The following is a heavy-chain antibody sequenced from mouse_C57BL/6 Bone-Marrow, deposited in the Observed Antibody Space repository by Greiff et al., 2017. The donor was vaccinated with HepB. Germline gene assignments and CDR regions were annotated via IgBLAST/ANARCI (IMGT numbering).Heavy chain of an antibody. CDR3: ARGGSRGY. V-gene: IGHV1-26*01. D-gene: IGHD3-3*01. CDR1: GYTFTDYY. J-gene: IGHJ2*01. Sequence: EVKLQQSGPELVKPGASVKISCKASGYTFTDYYMNWVKQSHGKSLEWIGDINPNNGGTSYNQKFKGKATLTVDKSSSTAYMELRSLTSEDSAVYYCARGGSRGYWGQGTTLTVSS. CDR2: INPNNGGT.